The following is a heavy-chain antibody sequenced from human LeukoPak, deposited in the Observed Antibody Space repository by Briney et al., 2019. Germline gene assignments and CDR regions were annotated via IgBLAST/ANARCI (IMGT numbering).Heavy chain of an antibody. V-gene: IGHV3-7*01. J-gene: IGHJ4*02. D-gene: IGHD4-23*01. CDR2: IKQDGREK. CDR1: GFTFTSCW. Sequence: GGSLRLSCAASGFTFTSCWMSWVRQAPGKGLEWVASIKQDGREKFYADSMKGRFTISRDNAKNSLYLQMNSLRAEDTAVYYCARVPGVTRYFDYWGQGTLVTVSS. CDR3: ARVPGVTRYFDY.